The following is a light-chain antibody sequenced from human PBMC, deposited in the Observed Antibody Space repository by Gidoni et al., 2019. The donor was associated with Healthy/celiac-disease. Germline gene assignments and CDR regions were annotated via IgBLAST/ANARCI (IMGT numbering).Light chain of an antibody. V-gene: IGKV1-39*01. CDR1: QSISSY. CDR3: QQSYSTPLWT. J-gene: IGKJ1*01. CDR2: AAS. Sequence: DIQMTQSPSSLSASVGDRVTITCRASQSISSYLNWYQQKPGTAPKLLIYAASSLQSGVPSRFSGSGYGTDFTLTISSLQPEEFATYYCQQSYSTPLWTFGQGTKVEIK.